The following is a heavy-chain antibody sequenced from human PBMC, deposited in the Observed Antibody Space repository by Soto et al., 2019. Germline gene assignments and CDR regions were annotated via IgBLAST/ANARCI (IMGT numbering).Heavy chain of an antibody. CDR2: IKSKTDGGTT. Sequence: GGSLRLSCAASGFTFSNAWMSWVRQAPGKGLEWVGRIKSKTDGGTTDYAAPVKGRFTISRDDSKNTLYLQMNSLKTEDTAVYYCTTEWLRFRAFDIWGQGTMVTVSS. D-gene: IGHD5-12*01. CDR1: GFTFSNAW. J-gene: IGHJ3*02. V-gene: IGHV3-15*01. CDR3: TTEWLRFRAFDI.